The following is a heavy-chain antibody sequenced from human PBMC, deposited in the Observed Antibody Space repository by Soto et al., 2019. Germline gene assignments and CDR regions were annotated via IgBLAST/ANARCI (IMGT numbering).Heavy chain of an antibody. CDR1: GFTFSSYS. D-gene: IGHD3-10*01. J-gene: IGHJ5*02. V-gene: IGHV3-21*05. CDR2: ISSSSSYI. Sequence: PGGSLRLSCAASGFTFSSYSMNWVRQAPGKGLEWVSYISSSSSYIYYADSVKGRFTISRDNAKNSLYLQMNSLRAEDTAVYYCARMELLWFGELTGGWFDPWGQGTLVTVSS. CDR3: ARMELLWFGELTGGWFDP.